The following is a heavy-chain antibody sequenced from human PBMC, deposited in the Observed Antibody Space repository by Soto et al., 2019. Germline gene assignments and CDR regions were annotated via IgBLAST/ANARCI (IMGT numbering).Heavy chain of an antibody. CDR1: GFTFSRYA. J-gene: IGHJ6*02. Sequence: PGGSLRLSCAASGFTFSRYAMSWVRQAPGKGLEWVSAISGSGGSTYYADSVKGRFTISRDHSKNTLYLQMNSLRVEDTAVYYCAGNYDFWSGYFQRYYYYYYGMDVWGQGTTVTVSS. CDR2: ISGSGGST. D-gene: IGHD3-3*01. V-gene: IGHV3-23*01. CDR3: AGNYDFWSGYFQRYYYYYYGMDV.